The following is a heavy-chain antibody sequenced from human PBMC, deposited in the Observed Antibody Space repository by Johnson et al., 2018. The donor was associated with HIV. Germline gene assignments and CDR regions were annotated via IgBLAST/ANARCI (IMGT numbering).Heavy chain of an antibody. CDR3: ARDRSENAFDI. CDR1: GFTFSSYA. V-gene: IGHV3-30*14. CDR2: ISYDGSNK. Sequence: QVHLVESGGGVVQPGRSLRLSCAASGFTFSSYAMHWVRQAPGKGLEWVAVISYDGSNKYYADSVKGRFTISRDNSKNTLYLQMNSLRAEDTAVYYCARDRSENAFDIWGQGTMVTVSS. J-gene: IGHJ3*02.